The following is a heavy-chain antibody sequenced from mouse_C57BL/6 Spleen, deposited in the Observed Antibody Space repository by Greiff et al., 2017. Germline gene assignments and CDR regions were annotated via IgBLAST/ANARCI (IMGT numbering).Heavy chain of an antibody. D-gene: IGHD4-1*01. CDR1: GYTFTDYY. Sequence: QVHVKQSGPELVKPGASLKISCKASGYTFTDYYINWVKQRPGQGLEWIGWIFPGSGSTYYNEKFKGKATLTVDKSSSTAYMLLSSLTSEDSAVYFCARKTLGRSGYFDVWGTGTTVTVSS. J-gene: IGHJ1*03. CDR2: IFPGSGST. V-gene: IGHV1-75*01. CDR3: ARKTLGRSGYFDV.